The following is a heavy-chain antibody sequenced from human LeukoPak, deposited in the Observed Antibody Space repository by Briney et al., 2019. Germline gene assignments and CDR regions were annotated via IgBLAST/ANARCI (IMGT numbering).Heavy chain of an antibody. D-gene: IGHD4-11*01. CDR2: IYYSGST. V-gene: IGHV4-30-4*08. J-gene: IGHJ6*03. CDR1: GGSISSGDYY. Sequence: PSQTLSLTCTVSGGSISSGDYYWSWIRQPPAKGLEWIGYIYYSGSTYYNPSLKSRVTISVDTSKNQFSLKLSSVTAADTAVYYCARAENYSTLYYYYYMDVWGKGTTVTVSS. CDR3: ARAENYSTLYYYYYMDV.